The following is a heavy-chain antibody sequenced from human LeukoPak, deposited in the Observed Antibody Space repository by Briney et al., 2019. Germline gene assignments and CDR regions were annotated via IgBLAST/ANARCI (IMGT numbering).Heavy chain of an antibody. CDR3: AKSSSTGYFDWLLSPLNFDY. D-gene: IGHD3-9*01. CDR1: GFTFSSYA. CDR2: FSGSGGST. V-gene: IGHV3-23*01. Sequence: GGSLRLSCAASGFTFSSYAMSWVRQAPGKGLECISGFSGSGGSTYYADSVKGRFTISRDNSKNTLYLQMNSLRAEDTAVYYCAKSSSTGYFDWLLSPLNFDYWGQGTLVTVSS. J-gene: IGHJ4*02.